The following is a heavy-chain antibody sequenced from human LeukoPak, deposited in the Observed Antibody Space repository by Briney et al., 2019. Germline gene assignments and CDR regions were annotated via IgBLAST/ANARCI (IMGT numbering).Heavy chain of an antibody. CDR3: ARDIGGRRGYSYGYSGAFVY. CDR1: GGSISSSSYY. V-gene: IGHV4-39*07. J-gene: IGHJ4*02. CDR2: IYYSGST. Sequence: SETLSLTCTVSGGSISSSSYYWGRIRQPPGKGLEWIGSIYYSGSTYYNPSLKSRVTISVDTSKNQFSLKLSSVTAADTAVYYCARDIGGRRGYSYGYSGAFVYWGQGTLVTVSS. D-gene: IGHD5-18*01.